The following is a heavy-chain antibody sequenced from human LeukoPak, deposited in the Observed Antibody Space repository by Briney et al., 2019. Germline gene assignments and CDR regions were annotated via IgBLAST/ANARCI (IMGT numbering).Heavy chain of an antibody. Sequence: ASVKVSCKASGYTFTGYYMHWVRQAPGQGLEWMGWINPNSGGTNYAQKFQGRVTMTRATSISTAYMELSRLRSDDTAVYYCARDPRSRSGYYDSIFDYWGQGTLVTVSS. V-gene: IGHV1-2*02. CDR3: ARDPRSRSGYYDSIFDY. D-gene: IGHD3-22*01. J-gene: IGHJ4*02. CDR2: INPNSGGT. CDR1: GYTFTGYY.